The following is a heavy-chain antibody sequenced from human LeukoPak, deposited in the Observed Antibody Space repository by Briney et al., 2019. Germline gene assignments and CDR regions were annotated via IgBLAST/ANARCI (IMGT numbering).Heavy chain of an antibody. Sequence: SETLSLTCTVSGGSISTYCWTWVRQPPGRGLEWIGYIYYSGSTNYNPSLKSRVTISVDTSKNQFSLKLSSVTAADTAVYYCARDGLWFGENYMDVWGKGTTVIVSS. CDR2: IYYSGST. CDR1: GGSISTYC. D-gene: IGHD3-10*01. J-gene: IGHJ6*03. CDR3: ARDGLWFGENYMDV. V-gene: IGHV4-59*01.